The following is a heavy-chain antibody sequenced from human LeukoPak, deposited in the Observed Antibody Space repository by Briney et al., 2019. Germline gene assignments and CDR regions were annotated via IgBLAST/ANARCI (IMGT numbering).Heavy chain of an antibody. Sequence: GASVKVSCKASGYTFIDNYLHWVRQAPGQGLEWMGWINPNSGGTNFAQKFQGRVTMTRDTSISTAYMELDRLTSGDTAIYYCARREFTPAGTGNYHYYYLDVWGKGTMLTVSS. V-gene: IGHV1-2*02. D-gene: IGHD6-13*01. CDR3: ARREFTPAGTGNYHYYYLDV. CDR1: GYTFIDNY. CDR2: INPNSGGT. J-gene: IGHJ6*03.